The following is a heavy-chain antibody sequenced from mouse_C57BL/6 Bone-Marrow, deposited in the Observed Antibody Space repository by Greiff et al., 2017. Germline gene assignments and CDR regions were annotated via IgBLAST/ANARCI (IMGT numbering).Heavy chain of an antibody. CDR3: ARHGSSYWYFDV. CDR2: ISGGGGNT. D-gene: IGHD1-1*01. CDR1: GFTFSSYT. Sequence: EVKLVESGGGLVKPGGSLKLSCAASGFTFSSYTMSWVRQTPEKRLEWVATISGGGGNTYYPDSVKGRFTISRDNAKTTLYLQMSSLRSEDTALYYCARHGSSYWYFDVWGTGTTFTVSS. V-gene: IGHV5-9*01. J-gene: IGHJ1*03.